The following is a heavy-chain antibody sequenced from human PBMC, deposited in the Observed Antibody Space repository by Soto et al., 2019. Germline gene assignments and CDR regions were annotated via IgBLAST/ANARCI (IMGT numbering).Heavy chain of an antibody. CDR3: ARLDSGYYDSAYYFDY. CDR1: GYSFTSYW. CDR2: IYPGDSDT. V-gene: IGHV5-51*01. Sequence: GESLKISCKGSGYSFTSYWIGWVRQMPGKGLEWMGIIYPGDSDTRYSPSFQGQVTISADKSISTAYLQWSSLKASDTAMYYCARLDSGYYDSAYYFDYWGQGTLVTVSS. D-gene: IGHD3-22*01. J-gene: IGHJ4*02.